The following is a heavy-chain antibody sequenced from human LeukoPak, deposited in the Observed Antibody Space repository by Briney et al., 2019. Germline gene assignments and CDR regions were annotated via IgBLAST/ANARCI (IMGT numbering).Heavy chain of an antibody. Sequence: PSETLSLTCAVSGGSISSSNWWSWVRQPPGKGLEWIGTIDYSGNTYYNPSLKSRATISTDTSRTQFSLNLSSVTAADTAVYYCAREYTLYRSGWFLDYWGQGTVVTVSS. CDR1: GGSISSSNW. CDR2: IDYSGNT. J-gene: IGHJ4*02. CDR3: AREYTLYRSGWFLDY. D-gene: IGHD6-19*01. V-gene: IGHV4-4*02.